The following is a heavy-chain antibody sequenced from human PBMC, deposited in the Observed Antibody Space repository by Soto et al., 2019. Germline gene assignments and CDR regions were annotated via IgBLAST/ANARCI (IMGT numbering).Heavy chain of an antibody. CDR2: IIPIFGTA. CDR1: GGTFSSYA. D-gene: IGHD3-10*01. V-gene: IGHV1-69*01. Sequence: QVQLVQSGAEVKKPGSSVRVSCKASGGTFSSYAISWVRQAPGQGLEWMGGIIPIFGTANYAQKFQGRVTITADESTSTAYMELSILRSEDTAVYYCARGRYYGSGEGSLEGYYGRDVWSQGTTFTVSS. J-gene: IGHJ6*02. CDR3: ARGRYYGSGEGSLEGYYGRDV.